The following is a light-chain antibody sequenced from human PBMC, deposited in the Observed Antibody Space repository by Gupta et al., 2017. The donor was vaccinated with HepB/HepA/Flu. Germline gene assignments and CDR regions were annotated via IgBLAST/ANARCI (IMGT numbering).Light chain of an antibody. V-gene: IGKV3-11*01. Sequence: DIVLTQSPATLSLSPGERATLSCRASQSISHSLAWYQQKPGQAPRLLVYGASIRVTDIPPRFSGSGSGTDFTLTISSLETEDLAVYYWQQRSNGPPSFGQGTRLESK. CDR1: QSISHS. CDR2: GAS. CDR3: QQRSNGPPS. J-gene: IGKJ5*01.